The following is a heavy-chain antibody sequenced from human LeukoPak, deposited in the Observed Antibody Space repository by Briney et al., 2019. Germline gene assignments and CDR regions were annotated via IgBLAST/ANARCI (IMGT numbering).Heavy chain of an antibody. D-gene: IGHD6-19*01. V-gene: IGHV1-69*04. CDR1: GGTFSSYA. J-gene: IGHJ5*02. Sequence: GASVKVSCKAFGGTFSSYAISWVRQAPGQGLEWMGRIIPILGIANYAQKFQGRVTITADKSTSTAYMELSSLRSEDTAVYYCASVLSGIAVAGSFDPWGQGTLVTVSS. CDR2: IIPILGIA. CDR3: ASVLSGIAVAGSFDP.